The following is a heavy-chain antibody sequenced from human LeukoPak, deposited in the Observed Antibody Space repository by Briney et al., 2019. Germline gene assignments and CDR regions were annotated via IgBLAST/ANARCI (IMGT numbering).Heavy chain of an antibody. CDR1: GGSFSCYY. J-gene: IGHJ5*02. D-gene: IGHD3-3*02. Sequence: SETLSLTFAVYGGSFSCYYWSWLRPPPGKGLEWIGEINHSGSTNYNPSLKSRVTISVDTSKNQFSLKLSSVTAADTAVYYCARGRRVLAPNWFDPWGQGTLVTVSS. CDR2: INHSGST. V-gene: IGHV4-34*01. CDR3: ARGRRVLAPNWFDP.